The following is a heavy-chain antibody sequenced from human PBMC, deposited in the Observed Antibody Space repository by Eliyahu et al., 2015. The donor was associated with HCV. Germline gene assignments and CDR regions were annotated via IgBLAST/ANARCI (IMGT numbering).Heavy chain of an antibody. CDR1: GLTFSDYA. J-gene: IGHJ6*02. CDR2: ISYXGSNK. Sequence: QVQLVESGGGVVQPGRSLRLSCVVSGLTFSDYAIRGSPRAPGKGLEWVAVISYXGSNKYYGDSVKGRFTISRDNFENTLYLQMNSLRAEDTAVYYCAKWDCNSGTNCYYGMDVWGQGTTVTVSS. D-gene: IGHD2/OR15-2a*01. V-gene: IGHV3-30*18. CDR3: AKWDCNSGTNCYYGMDV.